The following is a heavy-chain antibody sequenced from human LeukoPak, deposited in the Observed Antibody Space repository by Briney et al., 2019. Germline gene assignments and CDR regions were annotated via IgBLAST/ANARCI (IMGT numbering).Heavy chain of an antibody. CDR2: IYSGDST. CDR1: GLSVSRNY. J-gene: IGHJ6*03. Sequence: GGSLRLSCAASGLSVSRNYMSWVRQAPGKGLEWVSVIYSGDSTYYADSVKGRFTISRDNSKNTLYLQMNSLRAEDTAVYYCAGDLGVGFCSSTGCNNLNMDVWGKGTTVTVSS. D-gene: IGHD2-2*01. V-gene: IGHV3-53*01. CDR3: AGDLGVGFCSSTGCNNLNMDV.